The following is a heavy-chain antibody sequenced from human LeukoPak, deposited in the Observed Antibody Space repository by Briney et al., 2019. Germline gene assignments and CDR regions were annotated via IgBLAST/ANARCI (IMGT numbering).Heavy chain of an antibody. CDR3: AETRTALVSLDY. J-gene: IGHJ4*02. Sequence: SESLSLTCAVYGGSFSGYYWSWIRQPPGKGLEWIGEINQSGSTNYNPSLKSRVTISVDTPKNQFSLKLSSVTAADTAVYYCAETRTALVSLDYWGQGTLVTVSS. CDR1: GGSFSGYY. CDR2: INQSGST. D-gene: IGHD1-14*01. V-gene: IGHV4-34*01.